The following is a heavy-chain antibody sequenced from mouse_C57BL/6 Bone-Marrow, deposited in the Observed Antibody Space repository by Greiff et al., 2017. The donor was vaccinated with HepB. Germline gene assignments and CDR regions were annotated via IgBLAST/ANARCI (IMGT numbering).Heavy chain of an antibody. CDR2: IRNKANGYTT. CDR3: AGYMDY. CDR1: GFTFTDYY. J-gene: IGHJ4*01. V-gene: IGHV7-3*01. Sequence: EVMLVESGGGLVQPGGSLSLSCAASGFTFTDYYMSWVRQPPGKALEWLGFIRNKANGYTTEYSASVKGRFTISRDTSQSILYLQMNALGAEDGATYYCAGYMDYWGQGTSVTVSA.